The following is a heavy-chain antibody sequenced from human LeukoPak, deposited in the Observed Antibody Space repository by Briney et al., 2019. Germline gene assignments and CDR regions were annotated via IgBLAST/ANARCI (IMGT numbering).Heavy chain of an antibody. CDR3: AKSALWFGEEGYFDH. CDR2: ISGSDGST. J-gene: IGHJ4*02. CDR1: GFTFSTYW. Sequence: GGSLRLSCAASGFTFSTYWMHWVRQAPGKGLEWVSAISGSDGSTYYADSVKGRFTISRDNSKNTLYLQMNSLRAEDTAVYYCAKSALWFGEEGYFDHWGQGTLVTVSS. V-gene: IGHV3-23*01. D-gene: IGHD3-10*01.